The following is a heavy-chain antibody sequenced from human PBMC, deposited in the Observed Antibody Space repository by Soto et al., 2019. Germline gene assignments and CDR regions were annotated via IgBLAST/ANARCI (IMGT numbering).Heavy chain of an antibody. CDR1: GYTFTSYG. D-gene: IGHD2-15*01. J-gene: IGHJ6*02. Sequence: QVQLVQSGAEVKKPGASVKVSCKASGYTFTSYGISWVRQAPGQGLEWMGWISAYNGNTNYAQKIQGRVTMTTDTSTSTAYMELRSLRSDDTAVYYCARDLWDIVVVVAATHYYGMDVWGQGTTVTVSS. CDR3: ARDLWDIVVVVAATHYYGMDV. CDR2: ISAYNGNT. V-gene: IGHV1-18*01.